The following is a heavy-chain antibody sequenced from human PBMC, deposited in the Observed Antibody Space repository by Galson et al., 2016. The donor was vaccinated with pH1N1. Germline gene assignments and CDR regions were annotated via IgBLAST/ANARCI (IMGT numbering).Heavy chain of an antibody. CDR3: ARRYYCDY. J-gene: IGHJ4*02. CDR2: IDPSDGTT. CDR1: GYSVTRYY. V-gene: IGHV1-46*01. Sequence: SVKVSCKASGYSVTRYYMHWVRQAPGQGLEWMGIIDPSDGTTTYSQKFQGRISLTSDTSTNSVHIELTTPRPDDSATYFCARRYYCDYWGQGTLVTVSS.